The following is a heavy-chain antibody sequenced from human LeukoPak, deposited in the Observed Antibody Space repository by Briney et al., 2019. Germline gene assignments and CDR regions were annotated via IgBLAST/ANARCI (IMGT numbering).Heavy chain of an antibody. J-gene: IGHJ3*02. V-gene: IGHV3-23*01. D-gene: IGHD6-6*01. CDR3: AKVTYSSSSNDAFDI. Sequence: SGGSLRLSCAASGFTFSSYAMSWVRQAPGKGLEWVSTISGSGGSTYYADSVKGRFTISRDNSKNTLYLQMNSLRAEDTAVYYCAKVTYSSSSNDAFDIWGQGTMVTVSS. CDR2: ISGSGGST. CDR1: GFTFSSYA.